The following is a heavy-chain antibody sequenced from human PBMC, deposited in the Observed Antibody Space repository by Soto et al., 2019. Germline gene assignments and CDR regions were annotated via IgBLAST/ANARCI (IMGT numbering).Heavy chain of an antibody. CDR3: ARDFDY. J-gene: IGHJ4*02. CDR2: ISHGGIT. Sequence: QVRLQQWGAGLLKPSETLSLTCAVYGGSFTSYYWSWICQPPGKGLEWIGYISHGGITNYNQSLKSRATISLDTSQNHFSLRLTSVTAADQAVYYCARDFDYWGQGTLVTVSS. CDR1: GGSFTSYY. V-gene: IGHV4-34*01.